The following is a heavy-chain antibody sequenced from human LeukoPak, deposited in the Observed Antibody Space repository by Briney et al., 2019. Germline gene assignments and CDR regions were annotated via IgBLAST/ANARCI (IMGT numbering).Heavy chain of an antibody. Sequence: GGSLRLSCAASGFTFSSYWMHWVRQAPGKGLVWVSRINSDGSSTSYVDSVKGRFTISRDSAKNTLYLQINSLRAEDTAVYYCARDKDYDGSFDYWGQGTLVTVSS. CDR1: GFTFSSYW. D-gene: IGHD4-23*01. J-gene: IGHJ4*02. CDR3: ARDKDYDGSFDY. CDR2: INSDGSST. V-gene: IGHV3-74*01.